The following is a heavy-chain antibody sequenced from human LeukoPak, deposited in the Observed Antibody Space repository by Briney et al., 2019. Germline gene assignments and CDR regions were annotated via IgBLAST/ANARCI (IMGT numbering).Heavy chain of an antibody. J-gene: IGHJ2*01. CDR2: TSASGGGT. D-gene: IGHD1-26*01. Sequence: GGSLRLSCVASGFTFSSDGMSWVRQAPGKGLEWVSSTSASGGGTVYADSVKGRVTISRDNSKNTLYLQMHSLRAEDTAVYSCAKNLLGSEAFSWYFDLWGRGTQVTVSS. CDR3: AKNLLGSEAFSWYFDL. CDR1: GFTFSSDG. V-gene: IGHV3-23*01.